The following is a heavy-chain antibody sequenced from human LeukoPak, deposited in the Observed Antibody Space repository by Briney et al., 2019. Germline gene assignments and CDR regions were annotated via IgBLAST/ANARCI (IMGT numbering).Heavy chain of an antibody. D-gene: IGHD3-22*01. J-gene: IGHJ4*02. CDR3: AKENSIRRYYYDSSGYLDY. CDR1: GFTFDDYT. CDR2: ISWDGGST. V-gene: IGHV3-43*01. Sequence: GGSLRLSCAASGFTFDDYTMHWVRQAPGKGLEWVSLISWDGGSTYYADSVKGRFTISRDNSKNSLYLQMNSLRTEDTALYYRAKENSIRRYYYDSSGYLDYWGQGTLVTVSS.